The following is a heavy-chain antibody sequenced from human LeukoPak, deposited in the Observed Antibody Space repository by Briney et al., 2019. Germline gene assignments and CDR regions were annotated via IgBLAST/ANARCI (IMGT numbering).Heavy chain of an antibody. V-gene: IGHV3-23*01. CDR2: ISGSGGST. D-gene: IGHD6-13*01. Sequence: QSGGSLRLSCATSGFTFSNYAMSWVRQAPGKGLEWVSAISGSGGSTYYADSVKGRFTISRDNSKNTLYLQMNSLRAEDTAVYYCAKDSRIAAAGVFDYWGQGTLVTVSS. J-gene: IGHJ4*02. CDR1: GFTFSNYA. CDR3: AKDSRIAAAGVFDY.